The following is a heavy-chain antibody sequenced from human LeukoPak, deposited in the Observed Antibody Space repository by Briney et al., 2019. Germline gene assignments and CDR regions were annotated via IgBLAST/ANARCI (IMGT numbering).Heavy chain of an antibody. D-gene: IGHD3-9*01. V-gene: IGHV3-30*04. CDR2: LAYDGTNK. CDR3: ARALYFDLS. CDR1: GFTFASYA. Sequence: GGSLRLSCAASGFTFASYAMHWVRQPPGKGLEWVTLLAYDGTNKQYADSVKGRFTISRDNSQNTVDLQMNSLRAEDTAVYYCARALYFDLSRGQGTLVTVSS. J-gene: IGHJ4*02.